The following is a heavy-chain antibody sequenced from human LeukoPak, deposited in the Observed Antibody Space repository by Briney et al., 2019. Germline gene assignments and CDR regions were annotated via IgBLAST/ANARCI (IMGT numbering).Heavy chain of an antibody. CDR1: GFTFSSYG. CDR3: AKGPRIAWVVPAANFDY. Sequence: GGSLRLSCAASGFTFSSYGMHWVRQAPGKGLEWVAFIRYDGSNKYYADSVKGRFTISRDNSKNTLYLQMNSLRAEDTAVYYYAKGPRIAWVVPAANFDYWGQGTLVTVSS. V-gene: IGHV3-30*02. D-gene: IGHD2-2*01. J-gene: IGHJ4*02. CDR2: IRYDGSNK.